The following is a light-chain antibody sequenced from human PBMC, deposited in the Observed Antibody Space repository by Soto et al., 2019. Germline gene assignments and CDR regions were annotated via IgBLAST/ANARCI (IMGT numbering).Light chain of an antibody. CDR3: KSYTSRSTYV. Sequence: QSALTQPASVSGSPGQLITISCTGTSSDVGGYNSVSWYQHHPGKAPKLMIYDVSNRSSGVSSRFSGSKSDNTASLTISGLQAEDEADYYCKSYTSRSTYVFGTGTKVTVL. CDR1: SSDVGGYNS. J-gene: IGLJ1*01. CDR2: DVS. V-gene: IGLV2-14*03.